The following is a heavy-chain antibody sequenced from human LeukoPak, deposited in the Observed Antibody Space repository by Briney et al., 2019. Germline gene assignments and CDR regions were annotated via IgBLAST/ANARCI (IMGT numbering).Heavy chain of an antibody. CDR3: AKSQENYFDY. Sequence: PGKSLRLSCAAPGFTFSSYGMHWVRQAPGKGLEWVAVISYDGSNKYYADSVKGRFTISRDNSKNTLYLQMNSLRAEDTAVYYCAKSQENYFDYWGQGTLVTVSS. CDR1: GFTFSSYG. J-gene: IGHJ4*02. V-gene: IGHV3-30*18. CDR2: ISYDGSNK.